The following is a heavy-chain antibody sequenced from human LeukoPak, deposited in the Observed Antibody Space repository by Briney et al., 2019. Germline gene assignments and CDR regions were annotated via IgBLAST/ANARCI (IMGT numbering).Heavy chain of an antibody. CDR3: AGDVRIVTMVRGVIIPAFYYGMDV. J-gene: IGHJ6*02. V-gene: IGHV3-66*01. D-gene: IGHD3-10*01. CDR2: IYSGGST. Sequence: GGSLGLSCAASGFTVSSNYMSGVRQAPGKGLEWVSVIYSGGSTYYADSVKGRFTISRDNSKNTLYLQMNSLRAEDTAVYYCAGDVRIVTMVRGVIIPAFYYGMDVWGQGTTVTVSS. CDR1: GFTVSSNY.